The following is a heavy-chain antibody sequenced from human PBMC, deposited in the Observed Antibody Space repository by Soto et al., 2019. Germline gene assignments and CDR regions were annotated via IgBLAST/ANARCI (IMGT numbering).Heavy chain of an antibody. CDR3: ARDHKGGYYYYGMDV. CDR2: ISSSGSTI. CDR1: GFTFSSYE. Sequence: GGSLRLSCAASGFTFSSYEMNWVRQAPGKGLEWVSYISSSGSTIYYADSVKGRFTMSRDNAKNSLYLQMNSLRAEDTAVYYCARDHKGGYYYYGMDVWGQGTTVTVSS. V-gene: IGHV3-48*03. J-gene: IGHJ6*02.